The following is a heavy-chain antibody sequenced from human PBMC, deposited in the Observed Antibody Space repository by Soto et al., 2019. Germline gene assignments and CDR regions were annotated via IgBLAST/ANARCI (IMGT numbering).Heavy chain of an antibody. CDR2: INAGNGNT. J-gene: IGHJ4*02. CDR3: ASSPKLKYYYDSSGYFGPFDY. CDR1: GYTFTSYA. V-gene: IGHV1-3*01. D-gene: IGHD3-22*01. Sequence: GASVKVSCKASGYTFTSYAMHWVRQAPGQRLEWMGWINAGNGNTKYSQKFQGRVTITRDTSASTAYMELSSLRSEDTAVYYCASSPKLKYYYDSSGYFGPFDYWGQGTLVTVSS.